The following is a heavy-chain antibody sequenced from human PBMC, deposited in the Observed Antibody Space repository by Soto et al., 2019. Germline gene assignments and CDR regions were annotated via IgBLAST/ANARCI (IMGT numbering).Heavy chain of an antibody. Sequence: GASVKVSCKASGYTFTSYGISWVRQAPGQGLEWMGWISAYNGNTNYAQRLQGRVTMTTDTSTSTAYMELRSLRSDDTAVYYCARDFGSMNYYDSSSYYEDHHDAFDIWGQGTMVTVSS. J-gene: IGHJ3*02. CDR3: ARDFGSMNYYDSSSYYEDHHDAFDI. CDR2: ISAYNGNT. CDR1: GYTFTSYG. V-gene: IGHV1-18*01. D-gene: IGHD3-22*01.